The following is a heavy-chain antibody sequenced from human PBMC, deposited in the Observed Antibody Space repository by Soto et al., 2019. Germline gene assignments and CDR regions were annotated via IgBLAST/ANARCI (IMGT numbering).Heavy chain of an antibody. CDR1: GFTFSRYA. D-gene: IGHD2-2*01. J-gene: IGHJ4*02. CDR2: ISDSGST. Sequence: GVSLRRSCTASGFTFSRYAMSWVRQAPGKGLEWVSTISDSGSTYYAESVKGRLTISRDKSRHTLYLQMNSLRAEDTAVYYCAKGGLGDCSTTSCLFHFDYWGRGALVTVSS. V-gene: IGHV3-23*01. CDR3: AKGGLGDCSTTSCLFHFDY.